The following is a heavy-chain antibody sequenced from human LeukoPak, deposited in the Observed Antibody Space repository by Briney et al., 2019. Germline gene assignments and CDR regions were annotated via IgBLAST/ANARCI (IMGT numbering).Heavy chain of an antibody. CDR2: INHSGST. Sequence: SETLSLTCSVYGGSFSGYYWSWICQPPGKGLEWIGEINHSGSTNYNPSLKSRVTISVDTSKNQFSLKLSSVTAADTAVYYCAIHIVVVPAAKKKNWFDPWGQGTLVTVSS. D-gene: IGHD2-2*01. J-gene: IGHJ5*02. CDR3: AIHIVVVPAAKKKNWFDP. CDR1: GGSFSGYY. V-gene: IGHV4-34*01.